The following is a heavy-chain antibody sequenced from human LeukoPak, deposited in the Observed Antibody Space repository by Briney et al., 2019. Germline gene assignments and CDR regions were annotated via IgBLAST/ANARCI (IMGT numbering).Heavy chain of an antibody. J-gene: IGHJ4*02. CDR3: ARGFGSGWYSIYY. CDR1: GGTFSSYA. Sequence: SVKVSCKASGGTFSSYANSWVRQAPGQGLEWMGGIIPIFGTANYAQKFQGRVTITADESTSTAYMGLSSLRSEDTAVYYCARGFGSGWYSIYYWGQGTLVTVSS. CDR2: IIPIFGTA. V-gene: IGHV1-69*13. D-gene: IGHD6-19*01.